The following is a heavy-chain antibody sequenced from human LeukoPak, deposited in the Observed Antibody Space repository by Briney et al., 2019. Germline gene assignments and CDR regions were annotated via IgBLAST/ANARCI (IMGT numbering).Heavy chain of an antibody. J-gene: IGHJ4*02. V-gene: IGHV3-23*01. CDR2: ITDGGGTT. Sequence: PGGSLSLSCAASGLTFSIYWMSWARQAPGKGLEWVSSITDGGGTTYHADSVKGRFTISRDNSKNTLYLQLSSLRADDTAVYFCAKSYRTFGSSGFYHFDYWGPGTLVTVSS. CDR3: AKSYRTFGSSGFYHFDY. D-gene: IGHD3-22*01. CDR1: GLTFSIYW.